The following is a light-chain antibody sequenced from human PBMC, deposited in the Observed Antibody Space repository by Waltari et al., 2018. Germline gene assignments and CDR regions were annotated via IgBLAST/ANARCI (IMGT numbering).Light chain of an antibody. CDR1: QSVGTS. V-gene: IGKV3-11*01. J-gene: IGKJ2*01. CDR3: QQRNNWLYT. CDR2: DAS. Sequence: EIILTQSPGSLSLSPGERAPLSCRASQSVGTSLAWYHHKPGQAPRLLIFDASVRATGIPARFSGGGSGTDFTLTISSLEPDDFGVYYCQQRNNWLYTFGQGTKLENK.